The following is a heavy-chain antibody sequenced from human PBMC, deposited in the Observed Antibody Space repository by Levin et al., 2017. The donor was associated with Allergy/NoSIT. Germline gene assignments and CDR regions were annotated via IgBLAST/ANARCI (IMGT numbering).Heavy chain of an antibody. Sequence: SETLSLTCTVSGGSISTYYWSWIRRPPGKGLEWIGYIYYSGSTNYNPSLKSRVTISVDTSKNQFSLKLSSVTAADTAVYYCARNHYAYDYWGQGTLVTVSS. CDR1: GGSISTYY. D-gene: IGHD1-14*01. J-gene: IGHJ4*02. V-gene: IGHV4-59*08. CDR2: IYYSGST. CDR3: ARNHYAYDY.